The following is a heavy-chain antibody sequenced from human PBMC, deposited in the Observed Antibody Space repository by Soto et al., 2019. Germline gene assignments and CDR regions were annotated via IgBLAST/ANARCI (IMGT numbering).Heavy chain of an antibody. Sequence: PSETLSLTCAAYGASFSGSYWTWIRQPPGKGLEWIGEINPSGITNYNPSLKSRVTISVDTSKNHFSLKLRSLTAADTAMYYCARRGDCGYEYCDYWGQGTQVTVS. V-gene: IGHV4-34*01. CDR1: GASFSGSY. J-gene: IGHJ4*02. D-gene: IGHD5-12*01. CDR2: INPSGIT. CDR3: ARRGDCGYEYCDY.